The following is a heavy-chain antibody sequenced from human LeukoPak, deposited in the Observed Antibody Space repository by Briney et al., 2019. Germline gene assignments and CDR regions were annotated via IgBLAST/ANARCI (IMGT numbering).Heavy chain of an antibody. CDR3: AMLGVIPD. CDR1: GGTFPKYV. CDR2: FIPVHDTA. J-gene: IGHJ1*01. V-gene: IGHV1-69*10. D-gene: IGHD2-21*01. Sequence: ASVKVSCKASGGTFPKYVISWVREAPRQGLEWMGRFIPVHDTANYAHKFQGRVILTADKSTSTAYVELTSLRSEDTAVYYCAMLGVIPDWGQGTLITVSS.